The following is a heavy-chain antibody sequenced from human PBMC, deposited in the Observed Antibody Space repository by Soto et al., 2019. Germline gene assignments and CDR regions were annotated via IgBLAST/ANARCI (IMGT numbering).Heavy chain of an antibody. J-gene: IGHJ4*02. D-gene: IGHD3-3*01. CDR1: GFIVNNNY. CDR3: ARESLTWRDFDY. CDR2: VYSGDDT. V-gene: IGHV3-53*01. Sequence: EVQVVESGGGLIQPGGSLRLSCAASGFIVNNNYMSWVRQAPGKGLEWVAVVYSGDDTYYADSVKGRFTISRDYSKNTLYLQMNSLRAEDTAVYYCARESLTWRDFDYWGQGTLVTVSS.